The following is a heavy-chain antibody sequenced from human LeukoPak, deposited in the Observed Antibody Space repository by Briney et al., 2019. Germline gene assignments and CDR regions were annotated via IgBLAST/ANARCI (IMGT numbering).Heavy chain of an antibody. Sequence: SVKVSCKASGGTFSSYAISWVRQAPGQGLEWMGGIIPIFGTANYAQKFQGRVTITADESTSTAYMELSSLRSEDTAVYYCARALGYCSSTSCYPGHYWGQGTLVTVSS. CDR1: GGTFSSYA. V-gene: IGHV1-69*01. J-gene: IGHJ4*02. D-gene: IGHD2-2*01. CDR2: IIPIFGTA. CDR3: ARALGYCSSTSCYPGHY.